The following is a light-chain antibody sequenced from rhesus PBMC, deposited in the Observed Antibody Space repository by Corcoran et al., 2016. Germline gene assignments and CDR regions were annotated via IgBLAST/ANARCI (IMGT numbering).Light chain of an antibody. CDR3: QQGNRNPRT. Sequence: DIQMSQSPSSLSASVGDRVTITCRASQGISSYLNWYQQKPGKAPKLLIYYANSLESGVPSRFSGSRSGTEFTLTISSLQPEDFATYYCQQGNRNPRTFGQGTKVEIK. J-gene: IGKJ1*01. V-gene: IGKV1-32*02. CDR2: YAN. CDR1: QGISSY.